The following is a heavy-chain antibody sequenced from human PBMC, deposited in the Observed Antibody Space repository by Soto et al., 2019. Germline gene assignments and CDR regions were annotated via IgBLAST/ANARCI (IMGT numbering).Heavy chain of an antibody. CDR3: ARDLGYD. D-gene: IGHD2-15*01. V-gene: IGHV3-30-3*01. CDR1: GFTFSSYA. CDR2: ISYDGSNK. Sequence: GGSLRLSCAASGFTFSSYAMHWVRQAPGKGLEWAAVISYDGSNKYYADSVKGRFTTSRDNSKNTLYLQMNSLRAEDTAVYYCARDLGYDWGQGTQVTVSS. J-gene: IGHJ4*02.